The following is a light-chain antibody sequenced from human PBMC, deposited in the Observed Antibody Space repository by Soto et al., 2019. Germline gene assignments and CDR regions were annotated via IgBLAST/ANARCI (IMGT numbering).Light chain of an antibody. J-gene: IGKJ5*01. CDR2: LGS. Sequence: DIVMTQAPLSLPVTPGEPASISCRSSQSRLHSNGYNYLDWYLQKPGQSPQLLIYLGSNRASGVPDRVSGSGSGTDITLKISRVEAEDVGVYYCMQALQTPITFGQGTRLEIK. CDR3: MQALQTPIT. CDR1: QSRLHSNGYNY. V-gene: IGKV2-28*01.